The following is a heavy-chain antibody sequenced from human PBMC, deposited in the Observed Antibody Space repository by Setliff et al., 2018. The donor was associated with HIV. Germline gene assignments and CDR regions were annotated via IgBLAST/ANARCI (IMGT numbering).Heavy chain of an antibody. CDR3: ARRGMWSYETGGNPTATFDY. CDR2: IYFSGTP. V-gene: IGHV4-39*01. D-gene: IGHD2-8*02. Sequence: SETLSLTCTVSGGSINSRGYYWAWIRQPPGKGLEWVASIYFSGTPCYNPSLKNRVTISVDTSKNQFSLKLSSVTAADTAVYYCARRGMWSYETGGNPTATFDYWGQGVLVTVSS. CDR1: GGSINSRGYY. J-gene: IGHJ4*02.